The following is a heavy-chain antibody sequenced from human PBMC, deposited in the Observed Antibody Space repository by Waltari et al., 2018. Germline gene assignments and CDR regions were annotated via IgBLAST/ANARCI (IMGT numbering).Heavy chain of an antibody. CDR3: ARAVTPYYGAGDWFDP. CDR2: IIPIFGTA. CDR1: SYA. V-gene: IGHV1-69*01. D-gene: IGHD3-16*01. Sequence: SYAISWVRQAPVQGLEWMGGIIPIFGTANYAQKFQGRVTITADESTSTAYMELSSLRSEDTAVYYCARAVTPYYGAGDWFDPWGQGT. J-gene: IGHJ5*02.